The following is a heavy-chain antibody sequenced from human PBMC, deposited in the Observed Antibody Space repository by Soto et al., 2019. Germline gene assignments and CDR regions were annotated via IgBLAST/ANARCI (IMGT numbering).Heavy chain of an antibody. CDR1: GFPLSDSA. D-gene: IGHD2-15*01. CDR3: TRHAGGQAEHSFYYSFVYG. J-gene: IGHJ6*03. V-gene: IGHV3-73*01. CDR2: IRSKTNNYAT. Sequence: EVQLVESGGGLVQPGGSLKLACLASGFPLSDSAIHWVRKASGKGLEWVGRIRSKTNNYATTYGAPVRGRFTQSRDDSKNTASLQMNNLESEDAAVYYCTRHAGGQAEHSFYYSFVYGWGKGT.